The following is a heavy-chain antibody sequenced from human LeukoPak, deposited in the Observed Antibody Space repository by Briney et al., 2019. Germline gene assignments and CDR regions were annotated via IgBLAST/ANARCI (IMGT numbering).Heavy chain of an antibody. D-gene: IGHD3-22*01. J-gene: IGHJ4*02. Sequence: SETLSLTCTVSGGSISSGSYYWSWIRQPAGKGLEWIGHIYARGSTNLNPSLKSRVTISVDTSKNQFSLKLSSVTAADTAVYYCARDDSSGSYFDYWGQGTLVTVSS. V-gene: IGHV4-61*09. CDR3: ARDDSSGSYFDY. CDR1: GGSISSGSYY. CDR2: IYARGST.